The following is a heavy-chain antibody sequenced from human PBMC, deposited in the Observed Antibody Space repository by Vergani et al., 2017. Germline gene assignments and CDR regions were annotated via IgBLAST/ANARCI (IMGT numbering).Heavy chain of an antibody. D-gene: IGHD6-19*01. J-gene: IGHJ6*02. Sequence: QVQVVQSGAEVKKSGASVKVSCKTSGYTFSNYYMHWVRQAPGQGLEWMGIINPSGGHTNYAQKFQGRVTMTRDTSTSTVYMELSSLRSEDTAVYYCARDPHIAVAGIAKYGMDVWGQGTTVTVSS. CDR2: INPSGGHT. V-gene: IGHV1-46*01. CDR1: GYTFSNYY. CDR3: ARDPHIAVAGIAKYGMDV.